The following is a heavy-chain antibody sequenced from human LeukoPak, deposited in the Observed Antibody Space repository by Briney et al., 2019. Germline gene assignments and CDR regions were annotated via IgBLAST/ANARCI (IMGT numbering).Heavy chain of an antibody. Sequence: GASVKVFCKASGYTFTGYYMHWVRQAPGQGLEWMGWVNPNSGGTNYAQNFQGRVTMTRDTSISTAYMELGRLRSDDTAVYYCAPTSARDWSYYFDYWGQGTLVTVSS. V-gene: IGHV1-2*02. D-gene: IGHD3-9*01. CDR1: GYTFTGYY. J-gene: IGHJ4*02. CDR2: VNPNSGGT. CDR3: APTSARDWSYYFDY.